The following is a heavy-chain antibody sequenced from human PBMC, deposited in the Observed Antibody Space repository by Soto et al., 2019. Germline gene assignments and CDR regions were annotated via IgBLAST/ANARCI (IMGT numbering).Heavy chain of an antibody. J-gene: IGHJ3*02. CDR1: GFTFSRYW. CDR2: INSDGSST. Sequence: EVQLVEPGGGLVQPGGSLRLSCAAPGFTFSRYWIHWVRQAPGKGLVWVSRINSDGSSTAYADFVKGRFTISRDNAKSALYLQMNSLRTEDTAVYYCARFSSAVDALDIWGQGTMVTVS. D-gene: IGHD3-10*01. V-gene: IGHV3-74*01. CDR3: ARFSSAVDALDI.